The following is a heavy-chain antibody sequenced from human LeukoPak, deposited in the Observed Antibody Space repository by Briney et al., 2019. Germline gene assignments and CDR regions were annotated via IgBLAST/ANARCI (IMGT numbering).Heavy chain of an antibody. CDR1: GYTFTSYG. V-gene: IGHV1-18*01. CDR2: ISAYNGNT. Sequence: ASVKVSCKASGYTFTSYGISWVRQAPGQGLEWMGWISAYNGNTNYAQKLQGRVTMTTDTSTSTAYMELRSLRSDDTAVYYCAXXXXXXXXXXXXXXXXXIDPRTPGGGMDVWGQGTTVTVSS. CDR3: AXXXXXXXXXXXXXXXXXIDPRTPGGGMDV. D-gene: IGHD2-15*01. J-gene: IGHJ6*02.